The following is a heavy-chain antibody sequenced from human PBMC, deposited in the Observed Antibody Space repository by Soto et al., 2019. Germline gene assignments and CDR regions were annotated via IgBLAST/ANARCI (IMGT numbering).Heavy chain of an antibody. D-gene: IGHD3-3*01. CDR2: MYYSAMT. V-gene: IGHV4-59*08. J-gene: IGHJ6*03. CDR1: GGSIRSHN. Sequence: QVQLQESGPGLVKPSETLSLTCSVPGGSIRSHNWSWIRQPPGKGMDWIGCMYYSAMTKYNPSLKSRVTISADTAKTQCSLKLSSVTAADTAVYYCASHLFDSWKGYTYYYYIDVCGKGNAVNVSS. CDR3: ASHLFDSWKGYTYYYYIDV.